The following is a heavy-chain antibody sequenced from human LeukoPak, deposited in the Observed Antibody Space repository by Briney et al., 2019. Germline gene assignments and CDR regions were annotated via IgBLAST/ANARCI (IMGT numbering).Heavy chain of an antibody. D-gene: IGHD6-19*01. CDR2: INHSGST. CDR1: GGSFSGYY. V-gene: IGHV4-34*01. J-gene: IGHJ3*02. CDR3: ARGGAVAARRSWAFDI. Sequence: PSETLSLTCAVYGGSFSGYYWSWIRQPPGKGLEWIGEINHSGSTNYNPSLKSRVTISVDTSKNQLSLKLSSVTAADTAVYYCARGGAVAARRSWAFDIWGQGTMVTVSS.